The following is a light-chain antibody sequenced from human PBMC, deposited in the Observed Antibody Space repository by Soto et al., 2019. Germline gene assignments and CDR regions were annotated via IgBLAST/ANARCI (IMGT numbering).Light chain of an antibody. Sequence: QSALTQPASVSGSPGQSITISYTGTSSDVGAYNFVSWYQQHPGKAPKLVIYDVDVRPSGVSNRFSGSKSGNTAFLTISGLQAEDETDYYCSSYAGSNTLVVFGGGTKLTVL. CDR2: DVD. CDR1: SSDVGAYNF. V-gene: IGLV2-14*03. J-gene: IGLJ2*01. CDR3: SSYAGSNTLVV.